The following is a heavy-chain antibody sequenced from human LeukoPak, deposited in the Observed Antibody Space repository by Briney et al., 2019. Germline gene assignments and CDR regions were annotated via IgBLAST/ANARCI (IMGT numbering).Heavy chain of an antibody. Sequence: GMSLRLSCTASGFTFSDYGMHWVRQAPVKGLEWVAVIWYDGKNKYYADSVKGRFTISRDNSKNTMYLQLNSLRVEDTAVYYCAKPEGNFWSGFDYWGQGTLVTVSS. J-gene: IGHJ4*02. V-gene: IGHV3-33*06. D-gene: IGHD3-3*01. CDR2: IWYDGKNK. CDR1: GFTFSDYG. CDR3: AKPEGNFWSGFDY.